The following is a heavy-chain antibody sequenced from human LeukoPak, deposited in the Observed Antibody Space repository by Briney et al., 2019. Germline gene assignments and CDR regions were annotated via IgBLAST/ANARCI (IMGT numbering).Heavy chain of an antibody. D-gene: IGHD2-15*01. Sequence: GGSLRLSCAASGFTFSNYGMHWVRQAPGKGLEWVAVISYDESDKYYTDSVKGRFTISRDNSKNTLYLQMNSLRPEDTAVYYCAKGVVAATNAAYYGMDVWGQRTKVTVSS. CDR3: AKGVVAATNAAYYGMDV. V-gene: IGHV3-30*18. CDR2: ISYDESDK. J-gene: IGHJ6*02. CDR1: GFTFSNYG.